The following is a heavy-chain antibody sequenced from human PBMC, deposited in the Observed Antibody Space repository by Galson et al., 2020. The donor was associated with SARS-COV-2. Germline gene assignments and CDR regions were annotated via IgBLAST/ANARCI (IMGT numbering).Heavy chain of an antibody. Sequence: GESLNISCKASGYTFTSYGISWVRQAPGQGLEWMGWISAYNGNTNYAQKLQGRVTMTTDTSTSTAYMELRSLRSDDTAVYYCARDAPRIAVAGNLGMDVWGQGTTVTVSS. CDR1: GYTFTSYG. V-gene: IGHV1-18*04. CDR2: ISAYNGNT. J-gene: IGHJ6*02. D-gene: IGHD6-19*01. CDR3: ARDAPRIAVAGNLGMDV.